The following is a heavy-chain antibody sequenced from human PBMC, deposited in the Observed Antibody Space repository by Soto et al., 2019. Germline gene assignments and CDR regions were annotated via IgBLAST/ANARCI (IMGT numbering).Heavy chain of an antibody. V-gene: IGHV3-72*01. D-gene: IGHD3-3*01. J-gene: IGHJ6*03. CDR3: ARGIGGFLEWLLDYYYYMDV. CDR1: GFTFSDHY. Sequence: EVQLVESGGGLVQPGGSLRLSCAASGFTFSDHYMDWVRQAPGKGLEWVGRTSNKANSYTTEYAASVKGRFTISRDDSKNSLYLEMNSLKSEETAVYYVARGIGGFLEWLLDYYYYMDVCCKVTKVTVSS. CDR2: TSNKANSYTT.